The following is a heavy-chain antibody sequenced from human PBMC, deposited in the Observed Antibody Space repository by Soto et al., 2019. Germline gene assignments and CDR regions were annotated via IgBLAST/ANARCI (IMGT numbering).Heavy chain of an antibody. J-gene: IGHJ4*02. V-gene: IGHV4-59*01. D-gene: IGHD4-17*01. CDR1: GGSISSYY. CDR2: IYYSGST. Sequence: SETLSLTCTVSGGSISSYYWSWIRQPPGKGLEWIGYIYYSGSTNYNPSLKSRVTISVDTSKNQFSLKLSSVTAADTAVYYCARGGYGDAGNCFDYWGQGTLVTVSS. CDR3: ARGGYGDAGNCFDY.